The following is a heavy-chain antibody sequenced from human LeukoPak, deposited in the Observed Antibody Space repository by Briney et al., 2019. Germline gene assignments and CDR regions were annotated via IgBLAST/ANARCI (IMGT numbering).Heavy chain of an antibody. V-gene: IGHV1-69*06. CDR3: ARDRGYYYYYMDV. J-gene: IGHJ6*03. Sequence: ASVKVSCKASGGTFISYAISWVRQAPGQGLEWMGGIIPIFGTANYAQKFQGRVTITADKSTSTAYMELSSLRSEDTAVYYCARDRGYYYYYMDVWGKGTTVTISS. CDR2: IIPIFGTA. CDR1: GGTFISYA.